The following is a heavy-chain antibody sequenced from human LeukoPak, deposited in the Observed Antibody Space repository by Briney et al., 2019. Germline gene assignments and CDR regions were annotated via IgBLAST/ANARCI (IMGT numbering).Heavy chain of an antibody. CDR3: ARNGDYEADY. CDR1: GFTFNNYA. Sequence: GGSLRLSCVASGFTFNNYAMTWVRQAPGKGLEWVSAISGSGYSTYYADSVKGRFTISRDNSKNTLYLQMNSLRAEDTAVYYCARNGDYEADYWGQGTLVTVSP. CDR2: ISGSGYST. J-gene: IGHJ4*02. D-gene: IGHD4-17*01. V-gene: IGHV3-23*01.